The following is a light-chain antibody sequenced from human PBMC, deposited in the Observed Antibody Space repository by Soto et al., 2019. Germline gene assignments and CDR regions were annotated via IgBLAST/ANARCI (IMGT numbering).Light chain of an antibody. Sequence: DIQMTQSPSSLSASVGDRVSISCRTSQNIDRYLNWYQQKPGKAPQVLISGADSLQSGVPSKFCGSGSGQEFTLSLSRLLPDDCATYFCQQSYSSSYIFGKALRLE. J-gene: IGKJ2*01. V-gene: IGKV1-39*01. CDR3: QQSYSSSYI. CDR2: GAD. CDR1: QNIDRY.